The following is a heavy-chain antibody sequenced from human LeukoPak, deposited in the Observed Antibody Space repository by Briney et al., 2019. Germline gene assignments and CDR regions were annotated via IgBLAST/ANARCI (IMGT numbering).Heavy chain of an antibody. J-gene: IGHJ3*01. CDR2: IKQDGSEK. CDR1: VFTFSCYW. Sequence: GGSLRLSCAASVFTFSCYWMSWVRQAPGKGLEWVANIKQDGSEKYYVDSVKGRFTISRDNAKKSLYLQMNSLRAEDTAVYYCARMSYTHWGQGTMVTVSS. V-gene: IGHV3-7*01. CDR3: ARMSYTH. D-gene: IGHD2-2*02.